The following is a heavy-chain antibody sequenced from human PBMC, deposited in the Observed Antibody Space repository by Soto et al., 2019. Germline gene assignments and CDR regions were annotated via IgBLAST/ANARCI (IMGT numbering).Heavy chain of an antibody. CDR1: GGTISSYY. CDR3: ARETKMYPGIAGAGLDVFDI. J-gene: IGHJ3*02. Sequence: PSETLSLTCPVSGGTISSYYWSWIRQPPGKGLEWIGYIYYSGSTNYNPSLKSRVTISVDTSKNQFSLKLSSVTAADTAVYYCARETKMYPGIAGAGLDVFDIWGQGTMVTVSS. D-gene: IGHD6-19*01. V-gene: IGHV4-59*12. CDR2: IYYSGST.